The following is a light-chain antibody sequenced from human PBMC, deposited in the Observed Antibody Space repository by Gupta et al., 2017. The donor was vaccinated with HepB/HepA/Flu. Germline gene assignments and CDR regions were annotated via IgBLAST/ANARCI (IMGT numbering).Light chain of an antibody. CDR1: SSNIGINY. V-gene: IGLV1-47*01. CDR3: AAGDDSRSIWV. Sequence: SVLPQPPSASGPPGQRVTISCSGSSSNIGINYVSWYQQLPGTAPKLLMYRNNQRPSGVPDRFSGSKSGTSASLAISGLRAEDESDYYCAAGDDSRSIWVFGGGTKLTVL. J-gene: IGLJ3*02. CDR2: RNN.